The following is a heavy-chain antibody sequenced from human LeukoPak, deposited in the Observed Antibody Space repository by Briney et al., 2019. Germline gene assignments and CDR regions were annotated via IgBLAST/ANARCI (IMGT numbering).Heavy chain of an antibody. CDR1: GFTFSRSG. CDR2: ISYDERDE. V-gene: IGHV3-30*18. Sequence: GGSLRLSCAASGFTFSRSGIHWVRQAPGRGLEWVAVISYDERDEYYADSVKGRFTISRDNSKNTLYLQMNSLRAEDTAVYYCAKDSKGSGTYYDRYFDYWGQGTLVTVSS. J-gene: IGHJ4*02. D-gene: IGHD3-10*01. CDR3: AKDSKGSGTYYDRYFDY.